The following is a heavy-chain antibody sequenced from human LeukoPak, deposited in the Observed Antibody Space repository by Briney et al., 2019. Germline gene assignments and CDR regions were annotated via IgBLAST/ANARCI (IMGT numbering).Heavy chain of an antibody. Sequence: GGSLRLSCAASGFTFSSYAVSWVRQAPGKGLEWVSTISGSGRGSAGNTYYADSVKGRFTISRDNSKNTLYLQMNSLRAEDTAIYYCNYDFWSGYNWLDYWGQGTLVTVSS. J-gene: IGHJ4*02. D-gene: IGHD3-3*01. CDR2: ISGSGRGSAGNT. CDR3: NYDFWSGYNWLDY. V-gene: IGHV3-23*01. CDR1: GFTFSSYA.